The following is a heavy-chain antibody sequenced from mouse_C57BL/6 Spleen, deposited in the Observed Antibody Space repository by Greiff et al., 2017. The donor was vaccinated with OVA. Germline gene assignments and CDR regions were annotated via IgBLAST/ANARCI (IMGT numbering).Heavy chain of an antibody. CDR2: IHPNSGST. Sequence: QVQLQQPGAELVKPGASVKLSCKASGYTFTSYWMHWVKQRPGQGLEWIGMIHPNSGSTNYNEKFKSKATLTVDKSSSTAYMQLSSLTSEDSAVYYCARSVNWAHYCDYWGQGTTLTVSS. D-gene: IGHD4-1*01. CDR3: ARSVNWAHYCDY. V-gene: IGHV1-64*01. CDR1: GYTFTSYW. J-gene: IGHJ2*01.